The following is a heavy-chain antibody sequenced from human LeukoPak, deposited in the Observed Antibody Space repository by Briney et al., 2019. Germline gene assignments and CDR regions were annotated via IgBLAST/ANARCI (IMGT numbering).Heavy chain of an antibody. D-gene: IGHD1-26*01. CDR2: IYPGDSDT. CDR1: GYSFTSYW. V-gene: IGHV5-51*01. Sequence: GESLKISCKGSGYSFTSYWIGWVRQMPGKGLEWMGIIYPGDSDTRYSPSFQGQVTISADKSISTAYLQWSSLKASDTAMYYCAKGHRLIVGAPPTHAFDIWGQGTMVTVSS. J-gene: IGHJ3*02. CDR3: AKGHRLIVGAPPTHAFDI.